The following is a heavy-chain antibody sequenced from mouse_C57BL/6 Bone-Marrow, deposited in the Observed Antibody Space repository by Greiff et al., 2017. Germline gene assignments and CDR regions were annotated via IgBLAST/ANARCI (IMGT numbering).Heavy chain of an antibody. J-gene: IGHJ3*01. CDR2: IHPNSGST. Sequence: QVQLQQPGAELVKPGASVKLSCKASGYTFTSYWMHWVKQRPGQGLEWIGMIHPNSGSTNYNEKFKSKAKLTVDKSSSTAYMQLSSLTSEDSAVYYCARGDLRAWFAYWGQGTLVTVSA. V-gene: IGHV1-64*01. CDR3: ARGDLRAWFAY. D-gene: IGHD1-1*01. CDR1: GYTFTSYW.